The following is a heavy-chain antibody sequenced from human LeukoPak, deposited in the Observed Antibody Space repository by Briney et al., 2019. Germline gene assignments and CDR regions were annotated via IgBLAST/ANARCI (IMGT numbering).Heavy chain of an antibody. CDR1: GFTFSSYA. J-gene: IGHJ4*02. CDR2: ISYDGSNK. Sequence: GRSLRLSCAASGFTFSSYAMHWVRQAPGKGLEWVAVISYDGSNKYYADSVKGRFTISRDNSKNTLYLQMNSLRAEDTAVYYCARKYSRVGWLRGAFDYWGQGTLVTVSS. CDR3: ARKYSRVGWLRGAFDY. V-gene: IGHV3-30*04. D-gene: IGHD5-12*01.